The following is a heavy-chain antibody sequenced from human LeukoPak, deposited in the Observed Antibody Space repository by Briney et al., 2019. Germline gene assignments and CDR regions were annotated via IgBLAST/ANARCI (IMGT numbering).Heavy chain of an antibody. CDR3: VRSYCDSRGYSSPFDY. J-gene: IGHJ4*02. V-gene: IGHV4-59*01. Sequence: SETLSLTCTVSGGSISSNYWNWIRQPPGKGLEWIGYISHSGNTNYNSSFSSRVTISLDTSRTHFSLQLNSVTAADTAVYYCVRSYCDSRGYSSPFDYWGQGTLVTVSS. D-gene: IGHD3-22*01. CDR1: GGSISSNY. CDR2: ISHSGNT.